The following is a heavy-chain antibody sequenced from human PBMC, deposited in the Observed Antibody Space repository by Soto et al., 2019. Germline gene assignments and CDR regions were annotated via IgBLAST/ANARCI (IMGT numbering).Heavy chain of an antibody. CDR1: GGSISSSSYY. V-gene: IGHV4-39*01. Sequence: SETLSLTCTVSGGSISSSSYYWGWIRQPPGKGLEWIGSIYYSGSTYYNPSLKSRVTISVDTSKNQFSLKLSSVTAADTAVYYCARQTGTTVPDVWGKGTTVTVSS. CDR3: ARQTGTTVPDV. D-gene: IGHD1-1*01. J-gene: IGHJ6*04. CDR2: IYYSGST.